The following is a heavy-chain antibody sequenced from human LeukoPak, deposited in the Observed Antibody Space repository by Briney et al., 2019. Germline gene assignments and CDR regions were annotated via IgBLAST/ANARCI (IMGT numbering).Heavy chain of an antibody. CDR1: GYTFTGYY. Sequence: ASVKVSCKASGYTFTGYYMHWVRQAPGQGLEWMGWINSNSGGTNYAQKFQGRVTMTTDTSTTTAYMELRSLRSDDTAVYYCARDLYSRRMNYYGSGSYFAYWGQGTLVTVSS. CDR2: INSNSGGT. V-gene: IGHV1-2*02. CDR3: ARDLYSRRMNYYGSGSYFAY. D-gene: IGHD3-10*01. J-gene: IGHJ4*02.